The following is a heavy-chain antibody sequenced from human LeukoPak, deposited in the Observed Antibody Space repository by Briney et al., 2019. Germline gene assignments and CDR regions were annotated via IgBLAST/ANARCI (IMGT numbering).Heavy chain of an antibody. V-gene: IGHV3-21*01. CDR2: ISSSDTHI. CDR3: ARDHDYYGSGRGFDP. J-gene: IGHJ5*02. D-gene: IGHD3-10*01. Sequence: GGSLRLSCVASGFNFNSYTMNWVRQAPGKGLEWVSSISSSDTHIYYADSVKGRFTISRDNAKNSLYLQMNSLRAEDTALYYCARDHDYYGSGRGFDPWGQGTLVTVSS. CDR1: GFNFNSYT.